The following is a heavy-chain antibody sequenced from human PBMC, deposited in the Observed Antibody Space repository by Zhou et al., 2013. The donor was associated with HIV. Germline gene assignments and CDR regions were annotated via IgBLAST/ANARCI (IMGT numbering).Heavy chain of an antibody. CDR3: ATRAGYCSSTSCPDAFDI. Sequence: QVQLVQSGAEVKKPGSSVKVSCKASGGTFSSYAISWVRQAPGQGLEWMGGIIPIFGTANYAQKFQGRVTITTDESTSTAYMELSSLRSEDTAVYYCATRAGYCSSTSCPDAFDIWGQGTMVTVSS. J-gene: IGHJ3*02. CDR2: IIPIFGTA. D-gene: IGHD2-2*01. CDR1: GGTFSSYA. V-gene: IGHV1-69*05.